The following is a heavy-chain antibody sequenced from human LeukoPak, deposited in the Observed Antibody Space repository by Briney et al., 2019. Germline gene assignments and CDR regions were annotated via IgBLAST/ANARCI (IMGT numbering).Heavy chain of an antibody. D-gene: IGHD6-13*01. CDR3: ARDDSSWYSGYLDV. V-gene: IGHV4-59*01. J-gene: IGHJ2*01. CDR2: IYYSGST. Sequence: SETLSLTCTVSGGSISSYYWNWIRQPPGKGLEWIGYIYYSGSTNYNPSLKSRVTISVDTSKNQFSLKLSSVTAADTAVYYCARDDSSWYSGYLDVWGRGTLVTVSS. CDR1: GGSISSYY.